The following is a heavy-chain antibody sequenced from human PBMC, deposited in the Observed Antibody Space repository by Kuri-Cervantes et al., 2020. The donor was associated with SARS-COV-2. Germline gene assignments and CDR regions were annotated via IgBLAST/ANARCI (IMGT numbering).Heavy chain of an antibody. V-gene: IGHV4-34*01. CDR1: GESLSGYY. Sequence: SQTLSLTCDVYGESLSGYYWSWIRQPPGKGLEWIGEINHSGSTNYNPSLKSRVTISVDTSKNQFSLKLSSVTAADTAVYYCARVIGLAAAGYFDYWGQGTLVTVSS. CDR2: INHSGST. J-gene: IGHJ4*02. CDR3: ARVIGLAAAGYFDY. D-gene: IGHD6-13*01.